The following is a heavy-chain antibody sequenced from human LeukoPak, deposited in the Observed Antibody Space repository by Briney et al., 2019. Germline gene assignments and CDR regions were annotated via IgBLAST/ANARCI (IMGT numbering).Heavy chain of an antibody. J-gene: IGHJ4*02. D-gene: IGHD2-15*01. CDR1: GGSISSYY. V-gene: IGHV4-4*07. Sequence: KSPETLSLTCTVSGGSISSYYWSWIRQPAGKGLEWIGRIYTSGSTNYNPSLKSRVTMSVDTSKNQFSLKLSSVTAADTAVYYCARDGPYCSGGSCYSFPGYWGQGTLVTVSS. CDR3: ARDGPYCSGGSCYSFPGY. CDR2: IYTSGST.